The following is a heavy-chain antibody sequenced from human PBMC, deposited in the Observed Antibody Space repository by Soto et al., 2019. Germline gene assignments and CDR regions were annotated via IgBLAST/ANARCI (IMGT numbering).Heavy chain of an antibody. CDR1: GFTFSSYA. D-gene: IGHD2-21*02. CDR2: ISGSGGST. Sequence: HPGGSLRLSCAASGFTFSSYAMSWVRQAPGKGLEWVSAISGSGGSTYYADSVKGRFTISRDNSKNTLYLQMNSLRAEDTAVYYCAKEGIVVVTAGGTFDIWGQGTMVTVSS. V-gene: IGHV3-23*01. J-gene: IGHJ3*02. CDR3: AKEGIVVVTAGGTFDI.